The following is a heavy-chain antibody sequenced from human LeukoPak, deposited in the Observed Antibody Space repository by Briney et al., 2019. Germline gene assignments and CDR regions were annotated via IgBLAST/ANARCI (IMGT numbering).Heavy chain of an antibody. CDR2: ISGSGGTT. D-gene: IGHD3-10*01. CDR3: SGLWLGEDY. Sequence: GGSLRLSCAASGFTFSSYALSWVRQAPGKGLEWVSAISGSGGTTYYADSVKGRFTIFRDNSKNTLYLQMNSLRAEDTAVYYCSGLWLGEDYWGQGTLVTVSS. V-gene: IGHV3-23*01. CDR1: GFTFSSYA. J-gene: IGHJ4*02.